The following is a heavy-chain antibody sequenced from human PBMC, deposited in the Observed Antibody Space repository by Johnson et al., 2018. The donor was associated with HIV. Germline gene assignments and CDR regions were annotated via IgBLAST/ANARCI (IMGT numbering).Heavy chain of an antibody. CDR3: AKGRYSSSWYLAGAFDI. CDR1: GFAFSSYA. V-gene: IGHV3-23*04. Sequence: VQLVESGGGLVKPGGSLRLSCAASGFAFSSYAMTWVRQAPGKGLEWVSTISGSGGSTYYADSVKGQFTISRDNSNNTLYLQMNSLRAEDTAIYYCAKGRYSSSWYLAGAFDIWGQGTMVTVSS. D-gene: IGHD6-13*01. J-gene: IGHJ3*02. CDR2: ISGSGGST.